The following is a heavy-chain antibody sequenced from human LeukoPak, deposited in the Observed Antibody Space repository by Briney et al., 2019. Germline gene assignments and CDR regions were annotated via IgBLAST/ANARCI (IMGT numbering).Heavy chain of an antibody. Sequence: SETLSLTCTVSGGSLSSYYSSWIRQPPGKGLEWIGYIYYSGSTNYNPSLKSRVTISVDTSKTPFSLKLSSVTAADTAVYYCARDFSSLTPPDYWGQGTLVTATS. CDR1: GGSLSSYY. V-gene: IGHV4-59*01. D-gene: IGHD3-3*01. CDR2: IYYSGST. J-gene: IGHJ4*02. CDR3: ARDFSSLTPPDY.